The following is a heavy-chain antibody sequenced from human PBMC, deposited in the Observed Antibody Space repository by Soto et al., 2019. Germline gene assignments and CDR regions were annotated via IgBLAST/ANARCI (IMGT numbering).Heavy chain of an antibody. Sequence: GGSLRLSCAASGFTFSSYGMHWVRQAPGKGLEWVAVISYDGSNKYYADSVKGRFTISRDNSKNTLYLQMNSLRAEDTAVYYCAKDGQWELLYYYYGMDVWGQGTTVTVSS. D-gene: IGHD1-26*01. J-gene: IGHJ6*02. CDR1: GFTFSSYG. CDR3: AKDGQWELLYYYYGMDV. V-gene: IGHV3-30*18. CDR2: ISYDGSNK.